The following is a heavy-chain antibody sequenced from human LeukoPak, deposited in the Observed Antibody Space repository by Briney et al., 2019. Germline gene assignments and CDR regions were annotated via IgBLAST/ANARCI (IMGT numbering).Heavy chain of an antibody. V-gene: IGHV3-30*04. CDR1: GFSFSIYS. CDR3: AREALARSSGYNPNYFDY. CDR2: TSYDGSKN. Sequence: GRSLRLSCAASGFSFSIYSMYWVRQTPGKGLEWVAATSYDGSKNYYAESVKGRLTIPRDNSKNTLFLQMNSLRADDTAVYYCAREALARSSGYNPNYFDYWGQGTLVTVSS. J-gene: IGHJ4*02. D-gene: IGHD3-22*01.